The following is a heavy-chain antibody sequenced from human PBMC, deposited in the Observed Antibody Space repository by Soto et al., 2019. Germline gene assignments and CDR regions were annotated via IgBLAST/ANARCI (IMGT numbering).Heavy chain of an antibody. CDR1: GVPIHNRQSF. CDR3: GRVVEGATRHTDFDS. Sequence: QLQLPEAGPGLVKPSEAPAPPRAFSGVPIHNRQSFRGWIRPVPRKGLEFIGSVYYSGGANYNPSLKSRVTISVDTSKNQFSLRVNSVTAADTAVYYCGRVVEGATRHTDFDSWGQGTLVTVSS. V-gene: IGHV4-39*05. J-gene: IGHJ5*01. D-gene: IGHD2-15*01. CDR2: VYYSGGA.